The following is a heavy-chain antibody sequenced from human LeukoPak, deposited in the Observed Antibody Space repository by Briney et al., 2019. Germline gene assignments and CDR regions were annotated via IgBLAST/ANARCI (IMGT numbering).Heavy chain of an antibody. V-gene: IGHV3-7*04. J-gene: IGHJ3*02. CDR3: ARARYSGSYSGAFDI. D-gene: IGHD1-26*01. CDR1: GFTFRSYW. CDR2: IKQDGSEK. Sequence: GASLRLSCAASGFTFRSYWMSWVRQPPGKGLEWVANIKQDGSEKYYVDSVRGRFTISRDNAKNSLSLQMNSLRAEDTAVYYCARARYSGSYSGAFDIWGQGTMVTVSS.